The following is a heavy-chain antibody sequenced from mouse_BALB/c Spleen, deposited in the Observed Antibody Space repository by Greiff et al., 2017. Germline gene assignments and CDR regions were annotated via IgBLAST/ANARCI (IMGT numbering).Heavy chain of an antibody. J-gene: IGHJ3*01. CDR1: GFTFTDYY. CDR2: IRNKANGYTT. D-gene: IGHD1-1*02. V-gene: IGHV7-3*02. CDR3: ARDIYGAY. Sequence: EVNLMESGGGLVQPGGSLRLSCATSGFTFTDYYMSWVRQPPGKALEWLGFIRNKANGYTTEYSASVKGRFTISRDNSQSILYLQMNTLRAEDSATYYCARDIYGAYWGQGTLVTVSA.